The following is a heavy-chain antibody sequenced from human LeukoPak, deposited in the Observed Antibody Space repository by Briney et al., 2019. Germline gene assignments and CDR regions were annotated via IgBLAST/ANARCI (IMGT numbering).Heavy chain of an antibody. J-gene: IGHJ5*02. V-gene: IGHV4-31*03. D-gene: IGHD3-3*01. CDR1: GGSISSGGYY. CDR2: IYYSGST. Sequence: SQTLSPTCTVSGGSISSGGYYWSWIRQHPGKGLEWIGYIYYSGSTYYNPSLKSRVTISVDTSKNQFSLKLRSVTAADTAVYYCVRTRITIFGVAQNWFDPWGQGTLVTVSS. CDR3: VRTRITIFGVAQNWFDP.